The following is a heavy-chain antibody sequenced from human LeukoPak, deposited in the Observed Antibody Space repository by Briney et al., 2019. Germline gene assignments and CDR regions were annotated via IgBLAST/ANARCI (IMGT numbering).Heavy chain of an antibody. J-gene: IGHJ4*02. CDR3: ARERGTIAVPYYFDF. D-gene: IGHD2-15*01. CDR2: ISTSGST. CDR1: GGSISNYY. Sequence: PSVTLSLTCSVSGGSISNYYWSWIRQPAGKGLDWIGRISTSGSTNYKPSLRSRVTISMDASKDQFSLRLSSVTAADTAVYYCARERGTIAVPYYFDFWGPGILVTVSS. V-gene: IGHV4-4*07.